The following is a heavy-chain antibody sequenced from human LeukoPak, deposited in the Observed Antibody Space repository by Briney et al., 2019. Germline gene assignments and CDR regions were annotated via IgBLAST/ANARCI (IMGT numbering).Heavy chain of an antibody. J-gene: IGHJ1*01. CDR2: INHSGST. V-gene: IGHV4-39*07. CDR1: GGSISITSHY. CDR3: ARVKGYGGNPEYFQH. D-gene: IGHD4-23*01. Sequence: PSETLSLTCTVSGGSISITSHYWAWIRQPPGKGLEWIGEINHSGSTSYNPSLKSRVTISVDTSKNQFSLKLSSVTAADMAVYYCARVKGYGGNPEYFQHWGQGTLVTVSS.